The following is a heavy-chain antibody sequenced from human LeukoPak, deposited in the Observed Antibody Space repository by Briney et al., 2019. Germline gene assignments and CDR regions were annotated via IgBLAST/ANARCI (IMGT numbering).Heavy chain of an antibody. J-gene: IGHJ5*02. CDR2: IYPADSDS. CDR1: GYSFASYW. Sequence: GESLKISCRGSGYSFASYWIGCVRQMPGKGLEWMGVIYPADSDSRYSPSFQGQVTISVDTSISTAYLQWTSLKASDTAMYYCARHLTYYYDSSGYYPNWFDPWGQGTLVTVSS. CDR3: ARHLTYYYDSSGYYPNWFDP. V-gene: IGHV5-51*01. D-gene: IGHD3-22*01.